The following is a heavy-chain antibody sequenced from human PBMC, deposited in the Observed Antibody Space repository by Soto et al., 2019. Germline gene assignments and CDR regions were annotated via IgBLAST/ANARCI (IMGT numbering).Heavy chain of an antibody. V-gene: IGHV4-4*02. Sequence: SLTCAVYGGSISSNKWWSWVRQPPGKGLEWIGEIYHSGSTNYNPSLKSRVTISVHTSKNQFSLKTNSVTAADTAVYYCPRRNSSGPYNWFDPWGQGTQVTVSS. CDR1: GGSISSNKW. J-gene: IGHJ5*02. CDR2: IYHSGST. D-gene: IGHD3-22*01. CDR3: PRRNSSGPYNWFDP.